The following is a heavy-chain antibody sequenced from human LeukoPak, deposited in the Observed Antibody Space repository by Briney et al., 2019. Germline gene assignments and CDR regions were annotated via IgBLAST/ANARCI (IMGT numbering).Heavy chain of an antibody. CDR3: PRERGYSSGWEFDH. D-gene: IGHD6-19*01. V-gene: IGHV4-38-2*02. J-gene: IGHJ4*02. Sequence: SETLSLTCTVSGYSISSGYYWGWIRQPPGKGLEWIGSIYHSGNTYYNPSLKSRVTISVDTSKNQFSLKLSSVTAADTAVYYCPRERGYSSGWEFDHWGQGTLVTVSS. CDR2: IYHSGNT. CDR1: GYSISSGYY.